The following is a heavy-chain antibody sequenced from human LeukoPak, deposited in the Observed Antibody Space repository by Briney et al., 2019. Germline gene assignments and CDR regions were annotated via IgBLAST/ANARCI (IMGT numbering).Heavy chain of an antibody. J-gene: IGHJ4*02. Sequence: GGSLRLSCAASGFTFSSYWMHWVRQAPGKGLVWVSRINTDGSSTSYADSVKGRFTVSRDNAKNTLYLQMNSLRAEDTAVYYCARVSSSSWWALDYWGQGTPVTVSS. CDR3: ARVSSSSWWALDY. D-gene: IGHD6-13*01. CDR2: INTDGSST. CDR1: GFTFSSYW. V-gene: IGHV3-74*01.